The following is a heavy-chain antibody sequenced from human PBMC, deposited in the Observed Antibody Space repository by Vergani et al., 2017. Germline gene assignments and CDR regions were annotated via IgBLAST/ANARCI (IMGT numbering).Heavy chain of an antibody. CDR3: AIHGSSGTYSKVCMYV. CDR2: IYPGDSDT. Sequence: EVQVVQSGAEVKKPGESLKISCKGSGYTFTSYWIGWVRQMPGKGLEWMGIIYPGDSDTRYSPSFQGQVTISADKSISTAYLLWSSLKASDTAMYYCAIHGSSGTYSKVCMYVWGQGTTVTVSS. D-gene: IGHD3-10*01. J-gene: IGHJ6*02. CDR1: GYTFTSYW. V-gene: IGHV5-51*01.